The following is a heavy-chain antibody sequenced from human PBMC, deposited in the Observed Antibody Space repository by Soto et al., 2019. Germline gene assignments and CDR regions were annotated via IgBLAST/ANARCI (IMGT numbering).Heavy chain of an antibody. D-gene: IGHD3-22*01. J-gene: IGHJ5*02. CDR3: ARGYYYDSSGYYWFDP. CDR2: IYYSGST. V-gene: IGHV4-59*01. CDR1: GGSISSYY. Sequence: SETLSLTCTVSGGSISSYYWSWIRQPPGKGLEWIGYIYYSGSTNYNPSLKSRVTISVDTSKNQFSLKLSSVTAADTAVYYCARGYYYDSSGYYWFDPWGQGTLVTVSS.